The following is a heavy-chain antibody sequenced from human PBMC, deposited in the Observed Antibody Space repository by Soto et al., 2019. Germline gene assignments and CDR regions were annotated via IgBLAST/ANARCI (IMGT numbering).Heavy chain of an antibody. V-gene: IGHV3-21*01. CDR3: ARVAGTDMVLYMDV. CDR1: GFTFSTYS. J-gene: IGHJ6*03. CDR2: ISSSSTYI. D-gene: IGHD5-18*01. Sequence: EVQLVESGGGLVKPGGSLRLSCAASGFTFSTYSMNWVRQAPGKGLEWVSSISSSSTYIYYADSVKGRFTISRDNAKKPLYLQMNTLRAEDTAVYYCARVAGTDMVLYMDVWGKGTTVTVSS.